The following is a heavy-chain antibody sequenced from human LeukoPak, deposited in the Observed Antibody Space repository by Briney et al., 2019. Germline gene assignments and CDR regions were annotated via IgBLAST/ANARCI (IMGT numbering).Heavy chain of an antibody. CDR2: ITGSGRGDST. V-gene: IGHV3-23*01. J-gene: IGHJ4*02. Sequence: PGGSLRLSCAASGFTFSSSAMSWVRQAPGKGLEWVSSITGSGRGDSTNYADSVKGRFTISRDNSKSTLYLQMNSLRAEDTAIYYCPKSGSGYYIWGQGTLVTVSS. CDR1: GFTFSSSA. CDR3: PKSGSGYYI. D-gene: IGHD3-3*01.